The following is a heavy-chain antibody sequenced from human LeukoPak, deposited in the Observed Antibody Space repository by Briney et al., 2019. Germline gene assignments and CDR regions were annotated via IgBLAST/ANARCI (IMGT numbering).Heavy chain of an antibody. CDR1: GYTFTGYY. CDR2: INPNSGDT. Sequence: ASVKVSCKASGYTFTGYYMHWVRQAPGQGLEWMGWINPNSGDTNYAQKFQGRVTMTRDTSISTAYMELSSLRSEDTAVYYCATRGVVPAAHDAFDIWGQGTMVTVSS. CDR3: ATRGVVPAAHDAFDI. D-gene: IGHD2-2*01. V-gene: IGHV1-2*02. J-gene: IGHJ3*02.